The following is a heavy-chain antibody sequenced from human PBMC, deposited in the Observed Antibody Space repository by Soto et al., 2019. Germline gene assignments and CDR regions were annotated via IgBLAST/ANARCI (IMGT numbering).Heavy chain of an antibody. J-gene: IGHJ6*02. CDR2: INHSGST. Sequence: PSETLSLTCAVYGGSFSGYYWSWIRQPPGKGLEWIGEINHSGSTNYNPSLKSRVTISVDTSKNQFSLKLSSVTAADTAVYYCARTYDYVWGSYVHYGMDVWGQGTTVT. CDR1: GGSFSGYY. CDR3: ARTYDYVWGSYVHYGMDV. V-gene: IGHV4-34*01. D-gene: IGHD3-16*01.